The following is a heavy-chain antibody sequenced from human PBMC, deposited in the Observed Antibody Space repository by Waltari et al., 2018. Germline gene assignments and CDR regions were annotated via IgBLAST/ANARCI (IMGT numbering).Heavy chain of an antibody. Sequence: QVQLVQSGAEVKKPGASVKVSCKASGYTFTGYYMHWVRQAPGQGLEWMGWINPNSGGTNYAQKFQGRVTMTRDTSISTAYMELSRLRSDDTAVYYCARDIDIVVVPAAINWFDPWGQGTLVTVSS. V-gene: IGHV1-2*02. CDR3: ARDIDIVVVPAAINWFDP. CDR1: GYTFTGYY. D-gene: IGHD2-2*01. J-gene: IGHJ5*02. CDR2: INPNSGGT.